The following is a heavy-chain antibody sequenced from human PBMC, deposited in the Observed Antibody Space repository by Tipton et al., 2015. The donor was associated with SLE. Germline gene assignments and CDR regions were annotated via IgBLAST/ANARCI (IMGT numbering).Heavy chain of an antibody. CDR2: IYHSGST. CDR3: ARKKGAIAAFDY. D-gene: IGHD1-26*01. V-gene: IGHV4-30-2*01. CDR1: GGSISSGGYS. Sequence: TLSLTCAVSGGSISSGGYSWSWIRQPPGKGLGWIGYIYHSGSTYYNPSLKSRVTISVDRSKNQFSLKLSSVTAADTAVYYCARKKGAIAAFDYWGQGTLVTVSS. J-gene: IGHJ4*02.